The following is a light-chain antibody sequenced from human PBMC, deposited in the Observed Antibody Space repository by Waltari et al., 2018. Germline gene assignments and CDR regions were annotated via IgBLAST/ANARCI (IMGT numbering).Light chain of an antibody. CDR2: EGD. V-gene: IGLV2-23*01. CDR1: SSAGGGYNP. CDR3: CSYAGSSTVV. Sequence: QSALTQPASLSGFPGQSIPLPCTDTSSAGGGYNPSPWYHQHTGKVPKLIIYEGDRRPSGVSNRFSGSRSGNTASLTISGLQAEDEADYYCCSYAGSSTVVFGGGTKLTVL. J-gene: IGLJ2*01.